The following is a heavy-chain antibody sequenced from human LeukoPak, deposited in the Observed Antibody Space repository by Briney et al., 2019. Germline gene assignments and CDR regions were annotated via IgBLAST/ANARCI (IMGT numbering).Heavy chain of an antibody. V-gene: IGHV5-51*01. CDR2: IYPGDSDT. CDR1: GYSFTSYW. D-gene: IGHD2-2*01. Sequence: GESLKISCKGSGYSFTSYWIGWVRQMPGKGLEWMGIIYPGDSDTRHSPSFQGQVTISADKSISTAYLQWSSLKASDTAMYYCARGYCSSTSCHLFDYWGQGTLVTVSS. J-gene: IGHJ4*02. CDR3: ARGYCSSTSCHLFDY.